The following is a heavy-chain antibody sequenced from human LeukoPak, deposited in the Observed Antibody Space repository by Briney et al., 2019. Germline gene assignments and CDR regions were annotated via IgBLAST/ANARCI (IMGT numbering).Heavy chain of an antibody. V-gene: IGHV3-23*01. J-gene: IGHJ3*02. CDR3: ATWDDNSGNNLPDGFDI. CDR2: ISGSGSST. CDR1: GFSFNSYA. Sequence: PGGSLRLSCAASGFSFNSYAMSWVRQAPGKGLEWVSGISGSGSSTYYADSVKGRFTISRDNSKNTLYLQMNSLRAEDTAVYYCATWDDNSGNNLPDGFDIWGQGTMVTVSS. D-gene: IGHD4-23*01.